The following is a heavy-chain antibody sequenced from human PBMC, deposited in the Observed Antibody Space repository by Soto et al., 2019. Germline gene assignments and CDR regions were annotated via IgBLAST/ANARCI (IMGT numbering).Heavy chain of an antibody. J-gene: IGHJ4*02. CDR3: ARSGPPAGY. V-gene: IGHV1-18*01. CDR2: ISASNGNT. Sequence: QVQLVQSGAEVKKPGASVKVSCKASGYTFTSYAISWVRQAPGQGLEWMGWISASNGNTNYAHKLPGRVTMTTDTSPPTADIELTSLRPVDTAVDSCARSGPPAGYWGQGTVVTVPS. CDR1: GYTFTSYA.